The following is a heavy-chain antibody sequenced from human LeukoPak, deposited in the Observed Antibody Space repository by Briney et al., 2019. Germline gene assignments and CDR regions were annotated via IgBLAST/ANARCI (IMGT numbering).Heavy chain of an antibody. CDR1: GGSISSYY. V-gene: IGHV4-4*07. J-gene: IGHJ3*02. CDR2: IYTSGST. Sequence: SETLSLTCTVSGGSISSYYWSWIRQPAGKGLEWIGRIYTSGSTNYNPSLKSRVTMSVDTSKNQFSLKLSSVTAADTAAYYCARDEHYYDSSGYLPGAFDIWGQGTMVTVSS. D-gene: IGHD3-22*01. CDR3: ARDEHYYDSSGYLPGAFDI.